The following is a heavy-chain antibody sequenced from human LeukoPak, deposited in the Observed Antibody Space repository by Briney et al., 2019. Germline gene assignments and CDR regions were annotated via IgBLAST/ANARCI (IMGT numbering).Heavy chain of an antibody. CDR1: GFTFSSYS. D-gene: IGHD2-15*01. CDR2: ISSSSSYI. Sequence: AGGSLRLSCAASGFTFSSYSMNWVRQAPGKGLEWVSSISSSSSYIYYADSVKGRFTISRDNAKNTLYLQMNSLRAEDTAVYYCAKDPSGPPGYWGQGTLVTVSS. V-gene: IGHV3-21*04. CDR3: AKDPSGPPGY. J-gene: IGHJ4*02.